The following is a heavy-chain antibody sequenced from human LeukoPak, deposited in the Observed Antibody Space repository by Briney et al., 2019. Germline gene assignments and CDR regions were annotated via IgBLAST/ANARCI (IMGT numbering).Heavy chain of an antibody. CDR3: AKGKYSSSGTYFDY. V-gene: IGHV3-9*01. CDR2: SSWNSGSI. CDR1: GFTFDDYA. D-gene: IGHD6-13*01. J-gene: IGHJ4*02. Sequence: GRSLRLSCAASGFTFDDYAMRWVRQAPGKGLEWVSGSSWNSGSIGYADSVKGRFTISRDNAKNSLYLQMNSLRAEDTALYYCAKGKYSSSGTYFDYWGQGTLVTVSS.